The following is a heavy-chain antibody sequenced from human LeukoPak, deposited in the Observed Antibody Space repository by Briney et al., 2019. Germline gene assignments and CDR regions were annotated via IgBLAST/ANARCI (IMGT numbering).Heavy chain of an antibody. CDR2: INPNSGGT. V-gene: IGHV1-2*02. CDR1: GYTFTGYY. Sequence: ASVTVSCKASGYTFTGYYMHWVRQAPGQGLEWMGWINPNSGGTNYAQKFQGRVTMTRDTSISTAYMELSRLRSDDTAVYYCARDPAYYYDSSGYGAFDPWGQGTLVTVSS. J-gene: IGHJ5*02. D-gene: IGHD3-22*01. CDR3: ARDPAYYYDSSGYGAFDP.